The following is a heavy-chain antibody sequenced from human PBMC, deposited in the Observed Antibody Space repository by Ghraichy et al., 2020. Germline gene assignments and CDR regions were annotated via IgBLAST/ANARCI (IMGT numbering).Heavy chain of an antibody. D-gene: IGHD3-10*01. Sequence: SETLSLTCTVSGGSVSSSNYYWGWIRQPPGKGLEWIGTIYYSGSTYYNPSLKSRVTISVDTSKNQFSLNLTSVTAADTAMYYCARHHIMIRGITTLFDLWGRGTLVTGSS. CDR2: IYYSGST. J-gene: IGHJ2*01. V-gene: IGHV4-39*01. CDR1: GGSVSSSNYY. CDR3: ARHHIMIRGITTLFDL.